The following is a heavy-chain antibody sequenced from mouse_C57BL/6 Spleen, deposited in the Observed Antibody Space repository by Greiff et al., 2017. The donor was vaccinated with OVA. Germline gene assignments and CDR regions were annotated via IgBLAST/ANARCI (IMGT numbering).Heavy chain of an antibody. D-gene: IGHD1-1*01. V-gene: IGHV1-20*01. CDR1: GYSFTGYF. Sequence: VQLQQSGPELVKPGDSVKISCKASGYSFTGYFMNWVMQSHGKSLEWIGCINPYNGDTFYNQKFKGKATLTVDKSSSTAHMELRSLTSEDSAVYYCARCGVYYGSSLDYFDYWGQGTTLTVSS. J-gene: IGHJ2*01. CDR2: INPYNGDT. CDR3: ARCGVYYGSSLDYFDY.